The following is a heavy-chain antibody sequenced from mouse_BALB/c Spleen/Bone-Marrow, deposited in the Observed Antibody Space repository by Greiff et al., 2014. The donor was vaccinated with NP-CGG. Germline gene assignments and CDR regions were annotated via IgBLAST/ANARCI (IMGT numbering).Heavy chain of an antibody. V-gene: IGHV14-4*02. D-gene: IGHD2-1*01. CDR1: GFNIKDYY. Sequence: EVMLVESGAELVRSGASVKLSCTASGFNIKDYYMHWVKQRPEQGLEWIGWIDPENGDTEYAPKFQGKATMTADTSSNTAYLQLSSLTPEDTAVYYCNGNYYAMDYWGQGTSVTVSS. CDR2: IDPENGDT. CDR3: NGNYYAMDY. J-gene: IGHJ4*01.